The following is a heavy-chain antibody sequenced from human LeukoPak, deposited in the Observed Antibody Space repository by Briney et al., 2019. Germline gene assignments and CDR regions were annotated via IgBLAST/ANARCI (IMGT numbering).Heavy chain of an antibody. V-gene: IGHV4-39*07. D-gene: IGHD6-19*01. CDR3: ARDNRWLVSY. Sequence: SETLSLTCTVSGGSISSSSYYWGWIRQPPGKGLEWIGSIYYSGSTYYNPSLKSRVTISVDTSKNQFSLKLSSVTAADTAVYYCARDNRWLVSYWGQGTLVTVSS. CDR1: GGSISSSSYY. J-gene: IGHJ4*02. CDR2: IYYSGST.